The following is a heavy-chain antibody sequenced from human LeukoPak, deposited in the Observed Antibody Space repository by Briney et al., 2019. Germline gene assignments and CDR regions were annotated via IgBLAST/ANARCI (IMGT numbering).Heavy chain of an antibody. D-gene: IGHD2-15*01. J-gene: IGHJ5*02. CDR1: GYTFSAYY. CDR2: INPNSGDT. V-gene: IGHV1-2*02. CDR3: ARDPTNGYCSGGSCSPYNWFDP. Sequence: GASVKVSCKASGYTFSAYYMHWVRQAPGQGLEWIGWINPNSGDTKFAQSFWGRVTTTRDTSISTAYMELSRLRSDDTAVYFCARDPTNGYCSGGSCSPYNWFDPWGQGTLVTVSS.